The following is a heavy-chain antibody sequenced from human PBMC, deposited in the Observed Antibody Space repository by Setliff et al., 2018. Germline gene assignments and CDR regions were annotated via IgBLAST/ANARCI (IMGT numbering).Heavy chain of an antibody. Sequence: GESLRLSCVGSGYTFSTYSMVWVRQAPGKGLQWVSGILGGGGNGGRGTIYADSVRGRFIISRDNSKNTLYLHMNSLRAEDTALYYCAKDRVPDNIWDFDSWGPGTLVTVS. CDR1: GYTFSTYS. CDR3: AKDRVPDNIWDFDS. J-gene: IGHJ5*01. V-gene: IGHV3-23*01. CDR2: ILGGGGNGGRGT. D-gene: IGHD1-26*01.